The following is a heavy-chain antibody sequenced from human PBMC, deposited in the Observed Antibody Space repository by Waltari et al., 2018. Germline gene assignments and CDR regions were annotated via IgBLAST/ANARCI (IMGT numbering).Heavy chain of an antibody. CDR3: AREDNGGPDY. D-gene: IGHD2-8*01. V-gene: IGHV3-7*03. J-gene: IGHJ4*02. CDR2: IKQDGSEK. Sequence: ELQLVESGGGLVQPGGSLRPSCAPSRFTFGFYYMAWVRQAPGKGLEWVAHIKQDGSEKYYADSVKGRFTISRDNAENSLYLQMNSLRVEDTAVYYCAREDNGGPDYWGQGTLVTVSS. CDR1: RFTFGFYY.